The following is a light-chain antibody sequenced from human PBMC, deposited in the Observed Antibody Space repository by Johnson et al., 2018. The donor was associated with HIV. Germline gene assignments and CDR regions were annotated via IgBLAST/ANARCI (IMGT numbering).Light chain of an antibody. CDR1: SSNIENYF. V-gene: IGLV1-51*02. J-gene: IGLJ1*01. Sequence: QSVLTQPPSVSAAPGQRVNISCSGNSSNIENYFVSWYQQLPGAAPRLVIYESTNRPSGIPDRFSGSKSGTSATLGITGLQTGAEADYYCGTWDSSLSACVFGTGTKVTVL. CDR2: EST. CDR3: GTWDSSLSACV.